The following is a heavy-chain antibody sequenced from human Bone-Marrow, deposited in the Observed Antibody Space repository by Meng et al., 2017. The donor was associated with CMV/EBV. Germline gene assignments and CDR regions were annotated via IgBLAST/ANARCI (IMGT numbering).Heavy chain of an antibody. CDR3: AKAGITMVRGVTGYGMDV. D-gene: IGHD3-10*01. V-gene: IGHV3-23*01. CDR1: GFTFSSYV. CDR2: ISGSGGST. Sequence: GESLKISCAASGFTFSSYVMSWVRQAPGKGLEWVSAISGSGGSTYYADSVKGRFTISRDNSKNTLYLQMNSLRAEDTAVYYCAKAGITMVRGVTGYGMDVWGQGTTVTVSS. J-gene: IGHJ6*02.